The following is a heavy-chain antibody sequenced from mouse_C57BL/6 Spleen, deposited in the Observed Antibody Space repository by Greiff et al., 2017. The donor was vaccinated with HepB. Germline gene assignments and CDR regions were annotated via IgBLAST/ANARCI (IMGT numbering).Heavy chain of an antibody. V-gene: IGHV1-55*01. J-gene: IGHJ3*01. CDR2: IYPGSGST. CDR3: ARRSDYGYDWFAY. CDR1: GYTFTSYW. D-gene: IGHD2-2*01. Sequence: VQLQQPGAELVKPGASVKMSCKASGYTFTSYWITWVKQRPGQGLEWIGDIYPGSGSTNYNEKFKSKATLTVDTSSSPAYMQLSSLTSEDSAVYYCARRSDYGYDWFAYWGQGTLVTVSA.